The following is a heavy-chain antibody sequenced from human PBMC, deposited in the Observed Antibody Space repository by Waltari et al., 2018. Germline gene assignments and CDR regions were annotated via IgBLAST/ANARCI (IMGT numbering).Heavy chain of an antibody. CDR2: MYYSGST. J-gene: IGHJ4*02. CDR1: GDSISSSSYY. D-gene: IGHD2-15*01. V-gene: IGHV4-39*01. CDR3: VRHARTTSGGKHFDH. Sequence: QLQLQESGPGLVKASETLSLTCPVSGDSISSSSYYWGGVRQPPGKGLEWIGNMYYSGSTYYTPSLKSRVTISGDTSKSQFSLKLSSVTAADTSMYYCVRHARTTSGGKHFDHWGQGMLVTVSP.